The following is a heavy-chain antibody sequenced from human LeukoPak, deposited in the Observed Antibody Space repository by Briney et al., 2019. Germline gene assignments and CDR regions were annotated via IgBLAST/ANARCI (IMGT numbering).Heavy chain of an antibody. D-gene: IGHD6-13*01. CDR2: ISGSGGST. J-gene: IGHJ4*02. Sequence: GGSLRLSCAASGFTFSSYAMSWVRQAPGKGLEWVSAISGSGGSTYYADSVKGRFTISRDNSKNTLYLQMNRLRDEDTAVYYCAKEWGIAAAGINFDYWGQGTLVTVSS. V-gene: IGHV3-23*01. CDR1: GFTFSSYA. CDR3: AKEWGIAAAGINFDY.